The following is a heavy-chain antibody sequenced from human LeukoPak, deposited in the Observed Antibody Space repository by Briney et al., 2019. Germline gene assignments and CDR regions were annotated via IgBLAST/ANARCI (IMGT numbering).Heavy chain of an antibody. J-gene: IGHJ4*02. CDR2: IYYSGST. V-gene: IGHV4-59*08. Sequence: PSETLSLTCTVSGGSISGYSWSGIRQPPGKGLEWIGYIYYSGSTDYNPSLKSRVTISVDTSKNQFSLKLSSVTAADTAVYYCARGQGIYWGQGTLVTVSS. CDR1: GGSISGYS. CDR3: ARGQGIY.